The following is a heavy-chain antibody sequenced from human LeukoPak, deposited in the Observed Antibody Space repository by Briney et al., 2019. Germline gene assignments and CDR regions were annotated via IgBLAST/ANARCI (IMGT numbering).Heavy chain of an antibody. CDR2: ISYDGSNK. CDR1: GFTFSTYA. Sequence: GGSLRLSCAASGFTFSTYAIHWVRQAPGKGLEWVAVISYDGSNKYYADSVKGRFTISRDNSKNTLYLQMNNLKTEDTAVYYCTTEAGAFDIWGQGTMVTVSS. V-gene: IGHV3-30*03. CDR3: TTEAGAFDI. J-gene: IGHJ3*02.